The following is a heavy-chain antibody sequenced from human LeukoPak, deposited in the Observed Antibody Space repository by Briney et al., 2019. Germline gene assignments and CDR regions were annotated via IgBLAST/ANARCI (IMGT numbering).Heavy chain of an antibody. V-gene: IGHV3-66*01. D-gene: IGHD6-19*01. J-gene: IGHJ5*02. CDR3: VRMVTGWPNWIDP. CDR2: IYSGGSA. Sequence: GGSLRLSCVASGSTVSNYYMSWVRQAPGKGLEWVSVIYSGGSAYSADSVKGRFTMSRDTSKNTLYLQMNSLRAEDTAVYYCVRMVTGWPNWIDPWGQGTLVTVSS. CDR1: GSTVSNYY.